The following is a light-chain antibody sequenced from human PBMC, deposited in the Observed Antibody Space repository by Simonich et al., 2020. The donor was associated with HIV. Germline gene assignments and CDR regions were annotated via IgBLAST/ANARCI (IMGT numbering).Light chain of an antibody. Sequence: EIVMTQFPVTLSVSPGERATLSCRASQSISNNLAWYQQKPGQAPRLLTNGASTRATGIPARFSGSGSGSEFTLTISSLQSEDFAVYYCQQYNNWPPLTFGGGTKVEMK. J-gene: IGKJ4*01. CDR2: GAS. CDR3: QQYNNWPPLT. CDR1: QSISNN. V-gene: IGKV3-15*01.